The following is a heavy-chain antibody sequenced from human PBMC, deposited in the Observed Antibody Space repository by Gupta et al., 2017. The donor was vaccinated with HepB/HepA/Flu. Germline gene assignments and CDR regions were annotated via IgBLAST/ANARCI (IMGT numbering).Heavy chain of an antibody. CDR2: IYYSGST. CDR3: ARGTSGYSYKWHYWYFDL. Sequence: QVQLQESGPGLVKPSQTLSLTCTVSGGSISSGCYYWSWIRQHPGKGLEWIGYIYYSGSTYYNPSLKSRVTISVDTSKNQFSLKLSSVTAADTAVYYCARGTSGYSYKWHYWYFDLWGRGTLVTVSS. D-gene: IGHD5-18*01. J-gene: IGHJ2*01. CDR1: GGSISSGCYY. V-gene: IGHV4-31*03.